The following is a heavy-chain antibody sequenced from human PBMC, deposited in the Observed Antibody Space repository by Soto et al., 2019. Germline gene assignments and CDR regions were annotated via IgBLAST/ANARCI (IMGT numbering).Heavy chain of an antibody. CDR2: IIPIFGTA. Sequence: ASVKVSCKASGGTFSSYAISWVRQAPGQGLEWMGGIIPIFGTANYAQKFQGRVTITADESTSTAYMELSSLRSEDTAVYYCARHPYYDILTGYLAFDIWGQGTMVTVSS. V-gene: IGHV1-69*13. D-gene: IGHD3-9*01. J-gene: IGHJ3*02. CDR1: GGTFSSYA. CDR3: ARHPYYDILTGYLAFDI.